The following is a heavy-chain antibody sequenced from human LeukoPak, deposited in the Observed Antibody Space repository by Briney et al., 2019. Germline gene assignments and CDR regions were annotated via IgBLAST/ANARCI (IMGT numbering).Heavy chain of an antibody. D-gene: IGHD3-10*01. Sequence: SQTLSLTCTVSGGSISSGSYYWSWIRQPAGKGLEWFGRIYTCGSTNYNPSLKSRVTISVDTSKNQFSLKLSSVTAADTAVYYCAREGDFGELPYYFDYWGQGTLVTVSS. CDR2: IYTCGST. CDR3: AREGDFGELPYYFDY. CDR1: GGSISSGSYY. V-gene: IGHV4-61*02. J-gene: IGHJ4*02.